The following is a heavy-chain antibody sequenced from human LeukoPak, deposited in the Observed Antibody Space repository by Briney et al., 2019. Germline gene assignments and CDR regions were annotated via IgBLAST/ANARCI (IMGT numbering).Heavy chain of an antibody. Sequence: GASVKVSCKASGYTFTSYDINWVRQATGQGLEWMGWMNPNSGNTGYAQKFQGRVTMTRNTSISTAYMELSSLRSEDTAVYYCARRKLTRGVIITETYYYMDVWGKGTTVTISS. D-gene: IGHD3-10*01. CDR3: ARRKLTRGVIITETYYYMDV. CDR2: MNPNSGNT. V-gene: IGHV1-8*01. CDR1: GYTFTSYD. J-gene: IGHJ6*03.